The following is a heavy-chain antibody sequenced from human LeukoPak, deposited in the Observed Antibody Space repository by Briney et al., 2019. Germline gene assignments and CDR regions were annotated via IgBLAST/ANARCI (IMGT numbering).Heavy chain of an antibody. Sequence: QAGGSLRLSCAASGFTFSSYGMHWVRQAPGKGLEWVAVISYDGSNKYYADSVKGRFTISRDNSKNTLYLQMNSLRAEDTAVYYCARERGDIVVVPAAPPSYGMDVWGQGTTVTVSS. J-gene: IGHJ6*02. CDR1: GFTFSSYG. CDR3: ARERGDIVVVPAAPPSYGMDV. D-gene: IGHD2-2*01. CDR2: ISYDGSNK. V-gene: IGHV3-30*03.